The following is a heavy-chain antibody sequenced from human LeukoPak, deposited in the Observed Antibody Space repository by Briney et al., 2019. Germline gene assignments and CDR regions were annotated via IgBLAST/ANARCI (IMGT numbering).Heavy chain of an antibody. D-gene: IGHD6-13*01. CDR1: GGSISSYY. V-gene: IGHV4-59*01. CDR2: IYYSGTT. J-gene: IGHJ5*02. CDR3: ARSPPRIAAAGSKYNWFDP. Sequence: SETLSLTCTVSGGSISSYYWSWIRQPPGKGLEWIGYIYYSGTTNYNPSLKSRVTISVDTSKNQFSLKLSSVAAADTAVYYCARSPPRIAAAGSKYNWFDPWGQGTLVTVSS.